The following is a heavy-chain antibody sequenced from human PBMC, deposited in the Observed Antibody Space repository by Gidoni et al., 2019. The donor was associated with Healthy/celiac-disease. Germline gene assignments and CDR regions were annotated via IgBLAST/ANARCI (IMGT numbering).Heavy chain of an antibody. D-gene: IGHD5-12*01. J-gene: IGHJ4*02. CDR3: ARVGYSGYDLNSGGWTGHDY. CDR2: IIPIFGTA. Sequence: GIIPIFGTANYAQKFQGRVTITADESTSTAYMELSSLRSEDTAVYYCARVGYSGYDLNSGGWTGHDYWGQGTLVTVSS. V-gene: IGHV1-69*01.